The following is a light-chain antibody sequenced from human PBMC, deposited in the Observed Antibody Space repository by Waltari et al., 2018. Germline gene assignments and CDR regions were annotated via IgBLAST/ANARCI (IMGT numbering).Light chain of an antibody. V-gene: IGKV1-8*01. J-gene: IGKJ1*01. CDR3: QQYSST. Sequence: AIRITQSPSSLSASTGDRVTITCRASQGISSYLAWYQQKPGKAPKLLIYAASTLQSGVPSRFSGSGSGTDFTLTISCLQSEDFATYYCQQYSSTFGQGTKVEIK. CDR1: QGISSY. CDR2: AAS.